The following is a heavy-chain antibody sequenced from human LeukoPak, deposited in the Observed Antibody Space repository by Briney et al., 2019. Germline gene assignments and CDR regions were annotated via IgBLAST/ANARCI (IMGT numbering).Heavy chain of an antibody. J-gene: IGHJ4*02. V-gene: IGHV4-34*01. CDR2: INHSGNT. D-gene: IGHD3-10*01. CDR3: ARAIWFGEGHDY. Sequence: SEALSLTCAVYGGSFSGYYWSWIRQPPGKGLEWIGEINHSGNTNYNPSLKSRVTISLDTSKNQFSLKLSSVTAADTAVYYCARAIWFGEGHDYWGQGTLVTVSS. CDR1: GGSFSGYY.